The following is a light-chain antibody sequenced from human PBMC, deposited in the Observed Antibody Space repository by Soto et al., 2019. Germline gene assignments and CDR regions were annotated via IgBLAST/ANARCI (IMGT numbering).Light chain of an antibody. J-gene: IGKJ1*01. CDR3: QQHNVWPPTWT. Sequence: EIVMTQSPAILSASPGERATLSCWASQSVSNNLAWYQQKPGQPPRLLIYAASTRATGVPARFSGSGSGTEFTLTVSSLQSEDFAVYYCQQHNVWPPTWTLGQGTKVEFK. CDR2: AAS. CDR1: QSVSNN. V-gene: IGKV3-15*01.